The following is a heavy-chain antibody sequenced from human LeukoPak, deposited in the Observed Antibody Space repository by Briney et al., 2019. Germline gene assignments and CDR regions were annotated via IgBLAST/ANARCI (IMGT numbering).Heavy chain of an antibody. CDR3: ASFYDGYEYYYYYMDV. Sequence: SETLSLTCTVSGGSISSSSYYWGWIRQPPGKGLEWIGSIYYSGSTYYNPSLKSRVTISVDTSKNQFSLKLSSVTAADTAVYYCASFYDGYEYYYYYMDVWGKGTTVTVS. CDR1: GGSISSSSYY. J-gene: IGHJ6*03. D-gene: IGHD3-3*01. V-gene: IGHV4-39*01. CDR2: IYYSGST.